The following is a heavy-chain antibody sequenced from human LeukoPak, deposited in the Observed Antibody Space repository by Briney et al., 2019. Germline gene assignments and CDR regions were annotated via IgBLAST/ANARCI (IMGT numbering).Heavy chain of an antibody. Sequence: GGSLRLSCAASGFTFSSYAMHWVRQAPGKGLEWVAVISYDGSNKYYADSVKGRFTISRDNSKNTLYLQMNSLRAGDTAVYYCARDGGYDFWSGYYQDYWGQGTLVTVSS. CDR2: ISYDGSNK. CDR3: ARDGGYDFWSGYYQDY. CDR1: GFTFSSYA. J-gene: IGHJ4*02. D-gene: IGHD3-3*01. V-gene: IGHV3-30-3*01.